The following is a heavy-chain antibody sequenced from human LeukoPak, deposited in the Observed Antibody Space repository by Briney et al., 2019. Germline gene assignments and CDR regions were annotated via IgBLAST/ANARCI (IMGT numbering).Heavy chain of an antibody. CDR1: GYTFTSYG. Sequence: ASVKVSCKASGYTFTSYGISWVRQAPGQGLEWMGWISAYNGNTNYAQKLQGRVTMTTDTSTSTACMELRSLRSDDTAVYYCASSRSTSAMDVWGQGTTVTVSS. CDR3: ASSRSTSAMDV. V-gene: IGHV1-18*01. D-gene: IGHD2-2*01. J-gene: IGHJ6*02. CDR2: ISAYNGNT.